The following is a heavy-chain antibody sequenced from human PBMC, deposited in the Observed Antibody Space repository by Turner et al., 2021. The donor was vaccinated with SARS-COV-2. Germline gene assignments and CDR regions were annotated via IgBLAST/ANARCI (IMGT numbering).Heavy chain of an antibody. CDR2: ITPMSGSS. Sequence: KLVQSGTEVKKPGSSVRVSCKASGGTLSRNAFSWLRQAPGQGLEWLGIITPMSGSSGYAQRFEDRLTNTADESKRTVYMELRSLRSDDTAVYFWSRDHIRGYSGPDYLAMDGWGQGTTVSVSS. D-gene: IGHD6-25*01. CDR3: SRDHIRGYSGPDYLAMDG. J-gene: IGHJ6*02. CDR1: GGTLSRNA. V-gene: IGHV1-69*18.